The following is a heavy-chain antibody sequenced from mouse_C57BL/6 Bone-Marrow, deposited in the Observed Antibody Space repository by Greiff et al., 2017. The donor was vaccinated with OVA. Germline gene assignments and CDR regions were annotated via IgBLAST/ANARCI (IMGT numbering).Heavy chain of an antibody. CDR1: GFTFSSYA. Sequence: EVKLMASGGGLVKPGGSLKLSCAASGFTFSSYAMSWVRQTPETRLEWVSTISDGGSYTYYPDNVKGRFTISRDNAKNNLYLQMSHLKSEDTAMYYCARSAMDYWGQGTSVTVSS. J-gene: IGHJ4*01. CDR3: ARSAMDY. CDR2: ISDGGSYT. V-gene: IGHV5-4*03.